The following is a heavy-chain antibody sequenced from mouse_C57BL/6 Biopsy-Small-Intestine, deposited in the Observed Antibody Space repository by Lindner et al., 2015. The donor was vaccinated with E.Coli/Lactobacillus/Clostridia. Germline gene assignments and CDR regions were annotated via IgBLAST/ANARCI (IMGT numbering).Heavy chain of an antibody. J-gene: IGHJ2*01. V-gene: IGHV1-22*01. D-gene: IGHD2-1*01. CDR1: GYTFTDYN. CDR2: INPNNGIT. CDR3: APYGNYFDY. Sequence: VQLQESGPELVKPGASVKMSCKASGYTFTDYNMHWVKQSHGKSLEWIGYINPNNGITRYNQKFTGKATLTVNKSSSTAFMELRSLTSEDSAVYYCAPYGNYFDYWGQGTTLTVSS.